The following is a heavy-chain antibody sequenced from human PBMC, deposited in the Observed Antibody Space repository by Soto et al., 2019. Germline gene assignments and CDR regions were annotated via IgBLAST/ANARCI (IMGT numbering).Heavy chain of an antibody. J-gene: IGHJ6*01. CDR3: ARDGDIQGGPPPKNYAMDV. V-gene: IGHV3-33*08. CDR2: IWYDGSNK. Sequence: QVRLVESGGGVVQPGRSLRLSCSASGFPFRNFGFHWVRQAPGKGLEWVALIWYDGSNKYYAESLKGRVSISKDNSKNTLYLEMKSLRFEDTAVYYCARDGDIQGGPPPKNYAMDVW. D-gene: IGHD5-12*01. CDR1: GFPFRNFG.